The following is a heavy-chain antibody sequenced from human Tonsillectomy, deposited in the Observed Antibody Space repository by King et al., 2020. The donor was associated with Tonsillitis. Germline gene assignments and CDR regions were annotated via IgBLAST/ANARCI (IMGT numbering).Heavy chain of an antibody. D-gene: IGHD6-19*01. CDR2: ISSNGGNT. CDR1: GFTFSSYA. CDR3: ARGDSSGWYGDFDY. Sequence: ESGGGLVQPGGSLRLSCAASGFTFSSYAMHWVRQAPGKGLEYVSAISSNGGNTYYANSVKGRFAISRDNSKNTLFLQMGSLRAEDMAVYYCARGDSSGWYGDFDYWGQGTLVTVSS. V-gene: IGHV3-64*01. J-gene: IGHJ4*02.